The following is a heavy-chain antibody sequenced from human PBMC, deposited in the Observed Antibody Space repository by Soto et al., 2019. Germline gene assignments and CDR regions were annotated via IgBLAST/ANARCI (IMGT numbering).Heavy chain of an antibody. CDR3: ARETLDILTGYYPSDY. CDR2: ISGSGGST. V-gene: IGHV3-23*01. D-gene: IGHD3-9*01. CDR1: GFTFSSYA. J-gene: IGHJ4*02. Sequence: EVQLLESGGGLVQPGGSLRLSCAGSGFTFSSYAMSWVRQAPGKGLEWVSAISGSGGSTYYADSVKGRFTVSRDNAKNSLYLQMNSLRAEDTAVYYCARETLDILTGYYPSDYWGQGTLVTVSS.